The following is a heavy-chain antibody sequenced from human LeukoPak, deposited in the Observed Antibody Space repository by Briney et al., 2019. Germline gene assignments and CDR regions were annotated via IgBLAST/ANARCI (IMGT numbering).Heavy chain of an antibody. V-gene: IGHV3-7*04. CDR1: GFTFSSYW. J-gene: IGHJ4*02. CDR2: IKDDGSET. D-gene: IGHD3-10*01. Sequence: GGSLRLSCAASGFTFSSYWMSWVRRTPQKGLVWVANIKDDGSETNYVDSVKGRFTISRDNAENSVYVQMNSLSVEDTAVYYCARDESSWGQGTLVTVSS. CDR3: ARDESS.